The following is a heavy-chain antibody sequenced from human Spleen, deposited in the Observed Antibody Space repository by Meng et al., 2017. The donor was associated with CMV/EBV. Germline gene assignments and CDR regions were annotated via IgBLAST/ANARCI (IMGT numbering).Heavy chain of an antibody. CDR1: GYTFSGYY. V-gene: IGHV1-2*02. D-gene: IGHD6-19*01. CDR3: ARSTTQWLVAPGY. J-gene: IGHJ4*02. Sequence: ASVKVSCKASGYTFSGYYMHWVRQAPGQGLEWMGWINPRTGGTHYAQKFQGRVTMTRDTSVSTAYMEVRSLTSDDTAVYYCARSTTQWLVAPGYWGQGTLVTVSS. CDR2: INPRTGGT.